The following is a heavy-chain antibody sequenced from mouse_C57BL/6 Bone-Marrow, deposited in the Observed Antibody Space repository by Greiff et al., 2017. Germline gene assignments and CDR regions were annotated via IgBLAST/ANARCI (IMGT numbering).Heavy chain of an antibody. CDR2: IDPSDSYT. D-gene: IGHD1-1*01. CDR3: ARGGIITPWFAY. CDR1: GYTFTSYW. J-gene: IGHJ3*01. Sequence: QVQLQQSGAELVRPGTSVKLSCKASGYTFTSYWMHWVKQRPGQGLEWIGVIDPSDSYTNYNQKFKGKATLTVDTSSSTAYMQLSSLKSEDSAVYYCARGGIITPWFAYWGQGTLVTVSA. V-gene: IGHV1-59*01.